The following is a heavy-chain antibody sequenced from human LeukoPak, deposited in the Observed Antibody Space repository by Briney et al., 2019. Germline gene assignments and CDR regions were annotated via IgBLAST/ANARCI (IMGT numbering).Heavy chain of an antibody. J-gene: IGHJ4*02. V-gene: IGHV3-23*01. CDR2: ISGFNT. Sequence: PGGSLRLSCTTSGFAFSNYAMNWVRQAPGKGTEWVSGISGFNTYYADSVKGRLTIFRDNSKNVLYLQMDRLRAEDTAVYSGAKDVCTSPRCLLYFDSWGQGTLVTVSS. D-gene: IGHD2-8*01. CDR3: AKDVCTSPRCLLYFDS. CDR1: GFAFSNYA.